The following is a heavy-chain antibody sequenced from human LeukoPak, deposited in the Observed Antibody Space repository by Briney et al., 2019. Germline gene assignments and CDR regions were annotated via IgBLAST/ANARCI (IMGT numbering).Heavy chain of an antibody. J-gene: IGHJ3*02. Sequence: PSETLSLTCTVSGGSISSYYWSWIRQPPRKGLEWIGYIYYSGSTNYNPSLKSRVTISVDTSKNQFSLKLSSVTAADTAVYYCAREPEMASPRDAFDIWGQGTMVTVSS. CDR1: GGSISSYY. D-gene: IGHD5-24*01. V-gene: IGHV4-59*01. CDR3: AREPEMASPRDAFDI. CDR2: IYYSGST.